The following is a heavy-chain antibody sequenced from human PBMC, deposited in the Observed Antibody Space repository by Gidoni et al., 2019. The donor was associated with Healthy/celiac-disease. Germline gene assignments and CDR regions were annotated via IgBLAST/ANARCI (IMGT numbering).Heavy chain of an antibody. CDR2: ISSSGSTI. V-gene: IGHV3-11*01. D-gene: IGHD2-15*01. CDR1: GFTFSDYY. J-gene: IGHJ4*02. Sequence: QGQLVESGGGLVKPGGSLRLSCAASGFTFSDYYMSWIRQAPGKGLEWVSYISSSGSTIYYADSVKGRFTISRDNAKNSLYLQMNSLRAEDTAVYYCAIQTVVTPGAEYYFDYWGQGTLVTVSS. CDR3: AIQTVVTPGAEYYFDY.